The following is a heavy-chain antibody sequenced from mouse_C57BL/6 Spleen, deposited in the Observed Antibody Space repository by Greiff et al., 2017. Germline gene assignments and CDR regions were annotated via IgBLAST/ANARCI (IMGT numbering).Heavy chain of an antibody. Sequence: DVMLVESGGGLVQPKGSLKLSCAASGFSFNTYAMNWVRQAPGKGLEWVARIRSKSNNYATYYADSVKDRFTISRDDSESMLYLQMNNLKTEDTAVYYGVRHGTPGAHFDYWGQGTALAVSS. J-gene: IGHJ2*01. D-gene: IGHD1-1*02. CDR3: VRHGTPGAHFDY. CDR2: IRSKSNNYAT. V-gene: IGHV10-1*01. CDR1: GFSFNTYA.